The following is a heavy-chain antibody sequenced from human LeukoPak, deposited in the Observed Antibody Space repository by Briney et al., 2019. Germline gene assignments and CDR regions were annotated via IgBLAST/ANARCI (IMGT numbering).Heavy chain of an antibody. J-gene: IGHJ4*02. V-gene: IGHV3-23*01. CDR1: EFIFSTYA. D-gene: IGHD6-19*01. Sequence: GGSLRLSCAVSEFIFSTYAMSWVRQGPGKGLEWVSGINGGGDNTYYADSVKGRFTISRDNSKNTLHLQMNSLKAEDTAVYYCARVGGGWYPYFFDYWGQGALVTVSS. CDR2: INGGGDNT. CDR3: ARVGGGWYPYFFDY.